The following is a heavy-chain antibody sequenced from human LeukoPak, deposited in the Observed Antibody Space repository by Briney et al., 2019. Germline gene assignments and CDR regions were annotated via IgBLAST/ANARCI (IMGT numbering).Heavy chain of an antibody. D-gene: IGHD3-9*01. J-gene: IGHJ4*02. CDR3: AADPHHYDILTGL. CDR2: IVVGSGNT. V-gene: IGHV1-58*02. CDR1: GFTFTSCA. Sequence: ASVKVSCKASGFTFTSCAMQWVRQARGQRLEWIGWIVVGSGNTNYAQKFQERVTVIRDMSTSTAYMELSSLRSEDTAVYYCAADPHHYDILTGLWGQETLVTVSS.